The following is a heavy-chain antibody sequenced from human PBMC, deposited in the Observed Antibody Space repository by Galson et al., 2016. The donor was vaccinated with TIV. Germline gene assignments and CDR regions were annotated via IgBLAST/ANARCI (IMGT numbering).Heavy chain of an antibody. V-gene: IGHV3-30*18. D-gene: IGHD3-22*01. CDR1: GFTFSSFG. Sequence: SLRLSCAASGFTFSSFGMHWVRQAPGKGLECVAVISDDGNNRFYADSVKGRFTISRDNSRNTLCLQMNSLRVEDTAVYYCTKDADATSMIVVAASWGQGALVTVTS. J-gene: IGHJ5*02. CDR3: TKDADATSMIVVAAS. CDR2: ISDDGNNR.